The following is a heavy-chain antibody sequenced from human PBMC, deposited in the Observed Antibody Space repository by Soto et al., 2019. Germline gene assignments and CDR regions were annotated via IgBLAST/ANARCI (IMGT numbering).Heavy chain of an antibody. J-gene: IGHJ5*02. V-gene: IGHV3-23*01. CDR1: GFTFSSYA. CDR3: AKDPNWNPGWFDP. CDR2: ISGSGGST. D-gene: IGHD1-20*01. Sequence: GESLKISCAASGFTFSSYAMSWVRQAPGKGLEWVSAISGSGGSTYYADSVKGRFTISRDNSKNTLYLQMNSLRAEDTAVYYCAKDPNWNPGWFDPWGQGTLVTVSS.